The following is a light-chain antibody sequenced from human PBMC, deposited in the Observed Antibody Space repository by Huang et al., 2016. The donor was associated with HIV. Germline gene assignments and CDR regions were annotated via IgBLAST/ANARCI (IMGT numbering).Light chain of an antibody. CDR1: QSVSSN. CDR3: QQYHNWPPLT. Sequence: EIVMTQSPATLSVSPGERATLSCRASQSVSSNLAWYQQKPSQAPRLLIYGASTRAIGIPARFSGSGSGTEFTLTISSLQSEDFAVYYCQQYHNWPPLTFGPGTKVDIK. J-gene: IGKJ3*01. CDR2: GAS. V-gene: IGKV3-15*01.